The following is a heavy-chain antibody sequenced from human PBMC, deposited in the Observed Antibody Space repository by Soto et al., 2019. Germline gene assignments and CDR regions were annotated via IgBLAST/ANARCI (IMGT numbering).Heavy chain of an antibody. Sequence: QVQLVQSGAEVKKPGASVKVSCKASGYTFTSYGISWVRQAPGQGLEWMGWISAYNGNTNYAQKLQGRVTMTTDTTTRTAYMELRSLRSDDTAVYYCARDGPPSVRYFDWLLNPYYGMDVWGQGTTVTVSS. CDR3: ARDGPPSVRYFDWLLNPYYGMDV. CDR2: ISAYNGNT. CDR1: GYTFTSYG. V-gene: IGHV1-18*01. D-gene: IGHD3-9*01. J-gene: IGHJ6*02.